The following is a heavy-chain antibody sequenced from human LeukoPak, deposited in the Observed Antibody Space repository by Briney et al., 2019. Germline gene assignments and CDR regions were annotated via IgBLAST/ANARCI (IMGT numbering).Heavy chain of an antibody. CDR1: GGSFSGYY. V-gene: IGHV4-34*01. J-gene: IGHJ6*04. Sequence: SETLSLTCAVYGGSFSGYYWSWIRQPPGKGLEWIGEINHSGSTNYNPSPKSRVTISVGTSKNQFSLKLSSVTAADTAVYYCARGRPNFCSSTSCYPLRYYYYYGMDVWGKGTTVTVSS. D-gene: IGHD2-2*01. CDR3: ARGRPNFCSSTSCYPLRYYYYYGMDV. CDR2: INHSGST.